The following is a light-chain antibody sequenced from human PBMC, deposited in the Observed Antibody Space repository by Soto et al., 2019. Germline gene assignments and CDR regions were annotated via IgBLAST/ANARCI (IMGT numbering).Light chain of an antibody. CDR2: DAS. CDR3: QHYNSYSEA. Sequence: DIQMTQSPSSVSASLGDRDTNTSRASQAIRTWLAWYQQKPGKAPKLLIYDASSLQRGVPSRFGGSGSGTEFTLTISSLQPDDFATYYCQHYNSYSEAFGQGTKVDIK. J-gene: IGKJ1*01. CDR1: QAIRTW. V-gene: IGKV1-5*01.